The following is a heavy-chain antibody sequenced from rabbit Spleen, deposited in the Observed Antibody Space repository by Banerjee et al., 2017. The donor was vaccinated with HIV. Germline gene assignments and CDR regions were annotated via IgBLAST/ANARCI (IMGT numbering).Heavy chain of an antibody. CDR1: GFSFSSSFY. Sequence: QEQLVESGGGLVQPEGSLTLTCTASGFSFSSSFYMCWVRQAPGKGLEWIGCIYISSGSTYYAIWAKGRFTISKTSSTTVTLQMTSLTAADTATYFCAREYGGDGACMDLWGQGTLVTVS. CDR2: IYISSGST. D-gene: IGHD2-1*01. V-gene: IGHV1S45*01. J-gene: IGHJ4*01. CDR3: AREYGGDGACMDL.